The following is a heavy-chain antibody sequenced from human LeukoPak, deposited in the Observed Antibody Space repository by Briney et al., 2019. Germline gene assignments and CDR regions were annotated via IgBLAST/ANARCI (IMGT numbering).Heavy chain of an antibody. CDR1: GGSINSYY. Sequence: SETLSLTCTVSGGSINSYYWSWIRQSPGKGLEWIGEIHHSGNTHYNPSLRSRVTMSVDKSKNEFSLRLTSVTAADTALYYCARGGAYVDYWGQGTLVTVSS. V-gene: IGHV4-59*12. J-gene: IGHJ4*02. D-gene: IGHD2-21*01. CDR3: ARGGAYVDY. CDR2: IHHSGNT.